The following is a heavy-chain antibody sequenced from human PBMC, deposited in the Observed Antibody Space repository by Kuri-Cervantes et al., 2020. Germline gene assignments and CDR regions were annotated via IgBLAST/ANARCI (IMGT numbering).Heavy chain of an antibody. V-gene: IGHV1-46*01. J-gene: IGHJ3*02. D-gene: IGHD2-2*01. CDR1: GYTFTSYY. Sequence: ASVKVSCKASGYTFTSYYMHWVRQAPGQGLEWMGIINPSGGSTSYAQKFQGRVTMTRDTSTSTVYMELSSLRSEDTAVYYCASCSSTSCYGDALDIWGQGTMVTVSS. CDR2: INPSGGST. CDR3: ASCSSTSCYGDALDI.